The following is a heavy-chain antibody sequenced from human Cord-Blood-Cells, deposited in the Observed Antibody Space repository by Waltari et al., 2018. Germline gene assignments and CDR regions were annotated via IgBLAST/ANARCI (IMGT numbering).Heavy chain of an antibody. CDR3: ARGVTVTRNAFDI. V-gene: IGHV4-34*01. D-gene: IGHD4-4*01. CDR2: INHSGST. CDR1: RGSFSGSY. Sequence: QVQLQQWGAGLLKPSETLSLTCAVDRGSFSGSYWSRIRQPPGKGLEWIGEINHSGSTNYNPSLKSRVTISVDTSKNQFSLKLSSVTAADTAVYYCARGVTVTRNAFDIWGQGTMVTVSS. J-gene: IGHJ3*02.